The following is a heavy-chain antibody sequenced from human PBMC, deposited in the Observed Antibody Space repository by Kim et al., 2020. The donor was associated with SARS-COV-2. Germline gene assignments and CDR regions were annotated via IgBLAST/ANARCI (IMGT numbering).Heavy chain of an antibody. D-gene: IGHD3-22*01. J-gene: IGHJ4*02. CDR1: GYTFTSYA. CDR3: ARVNYYDSSGYYPLDY. Sequence: ASVKVSCKASGYTFTSYAMHWVRQAPGQRLEWMGWINAGNGNTKYSQKFQGRVTITRDTSASTAYMELSSLRSEDTAVYYCARVNYYDSSGYYPLDYWGQGTLVTVSS. V-gene: IGHV1-3*01. CDR2: INAGNGNT.